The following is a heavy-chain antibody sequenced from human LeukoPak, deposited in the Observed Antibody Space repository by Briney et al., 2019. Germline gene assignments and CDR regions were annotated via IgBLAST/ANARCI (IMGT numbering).Heavy chain of an antibody. V-gene: IGHV3-66*01. J-gene: IGHJ4*02. CDR1: GFTVSNSY. CDR2: IYSGGGT. D-gene: IGHD3-22*01. Sequence: GGSLRLSCAASGFTVSNSYMNWVREAPGKGLEWVSLIYSGGGTYYADSVKGRFNISRDNSKNALYLQMNSLRAEDTAVYYCARNYYDSSAYYYFDYWGQGTLVTVSS. CDR3: ARNYYDSSAYYYFDY.